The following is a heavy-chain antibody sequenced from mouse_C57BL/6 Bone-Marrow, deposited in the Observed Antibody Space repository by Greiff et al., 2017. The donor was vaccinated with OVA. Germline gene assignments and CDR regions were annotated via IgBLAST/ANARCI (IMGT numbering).Heavy chain of an antibody. J-gene: IGHJ3*01. V-gene: IGHV14-4*01. CDR3: TTFRPTAWFAY. Sequence: VQLQQSGAELVRPGASVKLSCTASGFNIKDDYMHWVKQRPEQGLEWIGRIDPENGDTEYASKFQGKATITADTSSNTAYLQLSSLTSEDTAVYYCTTFRPTAWFAYWGQGTLVTVSA. CDR2: IDPENGDT. CDR1: GFNIKDDY.